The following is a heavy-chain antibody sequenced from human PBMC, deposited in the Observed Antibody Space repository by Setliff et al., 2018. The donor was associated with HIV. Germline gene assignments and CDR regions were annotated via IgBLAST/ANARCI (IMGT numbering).Heavy chain of an antibody. J-gene: IGHJ4*02. D-gene: IGHD2-2*01. CDR3: ARGYCHSSNCYAIDY. V-gene: IGHV4-34*01. Sequence: KPSETLSLTCAVYGGSFSGYYWSWIRRHPGRGLEGIGENNHSGSTNYNPSLKRRGTISVDTSKNQFSLKLRSVTAAATAVDYCARGYCHSSNCYAIDYWGQGTLVTVSS. CDR2: NNHSGST. CDR1: GGSFSGYY.